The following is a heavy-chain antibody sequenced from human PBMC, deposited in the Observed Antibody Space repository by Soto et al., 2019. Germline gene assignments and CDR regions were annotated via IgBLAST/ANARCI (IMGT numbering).Heavy chain of an antibody. V-gene: IGHV4-30-4*01. CDR1: GCSISSGDYY. CDR3: ARASSSRYFWFDP. J-gene: IGHJ5*02. CDR2: IYYSGST. D-gene: IGHD6-13*01. Sequence: SETLSLTCTVSGCSISSGDYYWSWIRQPPGKGLEWIGYIYYSGSTYYNPSLKSRVTISVDTSKTQFSLKLSSVTAADTAVYYCARASSSRYFWFDPWGQGTLVTVSS.